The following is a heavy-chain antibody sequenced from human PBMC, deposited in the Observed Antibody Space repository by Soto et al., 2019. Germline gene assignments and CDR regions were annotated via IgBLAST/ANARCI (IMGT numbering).Heavy chain of an antibody. CDR2: IDPTDSYT. Sequence: EVQLVQSGADVKKPGESLRISCKASGYTFNNYWISWVRQLPGKGLEWMGRIDPTDSYTDYSPSFEGHVTISVDMSVSTAYLQLNTLKASDTAIYFCARQSGDNCNDLHPFGFWGHVTPVTVSS. CDR3: ARQSGDNCNDLHPFGF. CDR1: GYTFNNYW. J-gene: IGHJ4*01. V-gene: IGHV5-10-1*03. D-gene: IGHD1-1*01.